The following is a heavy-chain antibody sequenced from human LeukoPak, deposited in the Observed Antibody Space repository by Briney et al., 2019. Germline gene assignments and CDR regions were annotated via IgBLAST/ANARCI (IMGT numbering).Heavy chain of an antibody. CDR1: GFTVSSNY. V-gene: IGHV3-53*01. CDR2: IYSGGST. CDR3: ARDNSAVAGYFDY. J-gene: IGHJ4*02. Sequence: PGGSLRLSCAASGFTVSSNYMSWVRHAPGKGLEWVSVIYSGGSTYYADSVKGRFTISRDNSKNTLYLQMNSLRAEDTAVYYCARDNSAVAGYFDYWGQGTLVTVSS. D-gene: IGHD6-19*01.